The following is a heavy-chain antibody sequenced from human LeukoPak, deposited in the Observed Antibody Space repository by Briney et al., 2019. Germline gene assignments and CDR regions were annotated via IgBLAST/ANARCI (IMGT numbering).Heavy chain of an antibody. J-gene: IGHJ3*02. CDR3: ARVRGVKRYYDSSGYLRAFDI. CDR2: ISYDGSNK. V-gene: IGHV3-30-3*01. D-gene: IGHD3-22*01. Sequence: GRSLRLSCAASGFTFSSYAMHWVRQAPGKGLEWVAVISYDGSNKYYADSVKGRFTISRGNSKNTLYLQMNSLRAEDTAVYYCARVRGVKRYYDSSGYLRAFDIWGQGTMVTVSS. CDR1: GFTFSSYA.